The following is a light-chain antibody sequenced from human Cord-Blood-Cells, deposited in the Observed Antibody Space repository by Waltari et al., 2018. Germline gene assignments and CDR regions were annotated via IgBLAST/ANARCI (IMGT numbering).Light chain of an antibody. Sequence: IVLTQSPGTLSLSPGERAPLPCRASQSVSSSYLAWYQQKPGQAPRLLIYGASSSATGIPDRFSGSGSGTDFTLTISRLEPEDFAVYYCQQYGSSHMYTFGQGTKLEIK. CDR2: GAS. J-gene: IGKJ2*01. CDR3: QQYGSSHMYT. CDR1: QSVSSSY. V-gene: IGKV3-20*01.